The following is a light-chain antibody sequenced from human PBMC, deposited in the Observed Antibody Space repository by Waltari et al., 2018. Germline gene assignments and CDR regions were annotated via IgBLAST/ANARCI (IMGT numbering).Light chain of an antibody. Sequence: QSALTQPASVSGSPGQSITISCPGPNNDIGSYNLVPWYQQHPGKAPKVIIFEVNKRPSGVSNRFSGSKSGNTASLTVSGLHPEDEADYYCCSYAGTPRVVFGGGTKLTVL. J-gene: IGLJ2*01. CDR2: EVN. V-gene: IGLV2-23*02. CDR1: NNDIGSYNL. CDR3: CSYAGTPRVV.